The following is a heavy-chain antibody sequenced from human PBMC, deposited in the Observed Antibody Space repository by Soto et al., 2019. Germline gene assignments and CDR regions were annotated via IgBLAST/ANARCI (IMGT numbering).Heavy chain of an antibody. Sequence: TCTVSGVSIRSYYWSWIRQPPGKGLEWIGYIYYSGSTNYNPSLKSRVTMSVDTSKNQFSLKLRSVTAADTAVYYCARGGAQISSLTTFDYWGQGTRVTVSS. V-gene: IGHV4-59*01. CDR3: ARGGAQISSLTTFDY. CDR1: GVSIRSYY. D-gene: IGHD1-26*01. J-gene: IGHJ4*02. CDR2: IYYSGST.